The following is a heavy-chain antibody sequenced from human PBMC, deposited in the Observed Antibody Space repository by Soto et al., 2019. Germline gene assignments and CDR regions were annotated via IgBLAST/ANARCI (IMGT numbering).Heavy chain of an antibody. CDR2: IWYDGSNK. CDR3: ARDYDFWSGSRDAFDI. V-gene: IGHV3-33*01. Sequence: GGSLRLSCAASGFTFSSYGMHWVRQAPGKGLEWVAVIWYDGSNKYYADSVKGRFTISRDNSKNTLYLQMNSLRAEDTAVYYCARDYDFWSGSRDAFDIWGQGTMVTVSS. CDR1: GFTFSSYG. J-gene: IGHJ3*02. D-gene: IGHD3-3*01.